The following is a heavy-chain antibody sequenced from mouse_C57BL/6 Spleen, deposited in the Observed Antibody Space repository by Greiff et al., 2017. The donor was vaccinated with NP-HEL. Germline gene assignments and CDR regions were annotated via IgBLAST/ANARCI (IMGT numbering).Heavy chain of an antibody. CDR1: GYTFTSYW. V-gene: IGHV1-69*01. CDR3: ARVVTPYAMDY. J-gene: IGHJ4*01. D-gene: IGHD2-2*01. Sequence: VQLQQPGAELVMPGASVKLSCKASGYTFTSYWMHWVKQRPGQGLEWIGEIAPSDSYTNYNQKFKGKSTLTVDKSSSTAYMQLSSLTSEDSAVYYCARVVTPYAMDYWGQGTSVTVSS. CDR2: IAPSDSYT.